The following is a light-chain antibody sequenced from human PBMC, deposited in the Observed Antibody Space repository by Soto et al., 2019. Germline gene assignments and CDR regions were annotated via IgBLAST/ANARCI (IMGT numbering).Light chain of an antibody. CDR3: QQTNTFLPLA. V-gene: IGKV1-12*01. Sequence: DIQMTQSPSSVSASVGDRVTITCRARQGISNWLAWYQQQPGKAPKLLISSTYTLQSGVPSRFSGGGSGAHFTLIISSLQPEDFATYYCQQTNTFLPLAFGGGTKVEIK. CDR1: QGISNW. CDR2: STY. J-gene: IGKJ4*01.